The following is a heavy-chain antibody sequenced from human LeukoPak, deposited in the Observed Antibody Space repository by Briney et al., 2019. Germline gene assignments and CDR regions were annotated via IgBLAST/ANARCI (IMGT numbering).Heavy chain of an antibody. D-gene: IGHD3-3*01. CDR1: GFTFSSYW. Sequence: GGSLRLSCAASGFTFSSYWMSWIRQDPGKGLEWVSYISSSGSTIYYADSVKGRFTISRDNAKNSLYLQMNSLRAEDTAVYYCARERGYDFWSGYYDPGDYWGQGTLVTVSS. CDR2: ISSSGSTI. CDR3: ARERGYDFWSGYYDPGDY. J-gene: IGHJ4*02. V-gene: IGHV3-11*01.